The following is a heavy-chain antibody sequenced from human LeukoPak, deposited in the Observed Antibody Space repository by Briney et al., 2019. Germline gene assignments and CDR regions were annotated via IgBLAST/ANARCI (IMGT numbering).Heavy chain of an antibody. CDR3: ARVHFSSSPYFDY. CDR1: GFTVSSNY. D-gene: IGHD6-6*01. J-gene: IGHJ4*02. CDR2: VYSGGST. Sequence: GGSLRLSCAASGFTVSSNYMSWVRQAPGKGLEWVSVVYSGGSTYYADSVKGRFTISRDNSKNTLYLQMNSLRAEDTAVYYCARVHFSSSPYFDYWGQGTLVTVSS. V-gene: IGHV3-53*01.